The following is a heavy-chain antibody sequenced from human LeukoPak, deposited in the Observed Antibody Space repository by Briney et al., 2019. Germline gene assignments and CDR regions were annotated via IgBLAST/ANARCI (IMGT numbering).Heavy chain of an antibody. V-gene: IGHV3-74*01. CDR2: INSDGSST. Sequence: QPGGSLRLSCAASGFTFSSYWMHWVRQAPGKGLVWVSRINSDGSSTSYADSVKGRFTISRDNAKNTLYLQMNSLRAEDTAVYYCARAGSPTYYYDSSGYYDFDYWGQGTLVTVSS. CDR1: GFTFSSYW. D-gene: IGHD3-22*01. CDR3: ARAGSPTYYYDSSGYYDFDY. J-gene: IGHJ4*02.